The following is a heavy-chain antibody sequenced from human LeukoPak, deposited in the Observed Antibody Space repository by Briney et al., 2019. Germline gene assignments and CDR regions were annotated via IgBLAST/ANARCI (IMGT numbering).Heavy chain of an antibody. CDR3: AKGRMVRGLIISHDY. CDR1: GFTFGSYG. J-gene: IGHJ4*02. CDR2: VSVSGDST. Sequence: GGSPRLSCAASGFTFGSYGMTWVRQAPGRGLEWVSGVSVSGDSTYYADSVKGRFTISRDNSKNTLYLQMNGLRAEDTAVYYCAKGRMVRGLIISHDYWGQGALVTVSS. D-gene: IGHD3-10*01. V-gene: IGHV3-23*01.